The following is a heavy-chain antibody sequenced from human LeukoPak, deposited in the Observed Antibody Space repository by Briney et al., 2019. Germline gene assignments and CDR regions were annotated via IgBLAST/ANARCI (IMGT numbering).Heavy chain of an antibody. Sequence: PGGSLRLSCAASGFTFSSYAMSWVRQAPGKGLEWVSAISGSGGSTYYADSVKGRFTISRDNSKNTLYLQMNSLRAEDTAVYYCAKGLRVTMVRGVFDYWGQGTLVTVSS. CDR1: GFTFSSYA. V-gene: IGHV3-23*01. J-gene: IGHJ4*02. CDR3: AKGLRVTMVRGVFDY. D-gene: IGHD3-10*01. CDR2: ISGSGGST.